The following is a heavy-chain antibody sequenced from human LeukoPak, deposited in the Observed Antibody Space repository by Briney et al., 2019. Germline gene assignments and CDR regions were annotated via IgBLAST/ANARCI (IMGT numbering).Heavy chain of an antibody. Sequence: PSETLSLTCTVSGDSISAYYWSWIRQPPGKGLEWIGYIFTSGTTNYNPSLKSRVTISVDTSKNQFSLKLSSVTAADTAVYYCARGQWLDPSYFDYWGQGTLVTVSS. V-gene: IGHV4-4*09. CDR2: IFTSGTT. CDR1: GDSISAYY. CDR3: ARGQWLDPSYFDY. D-gene: IGHD6-19*01. J-gene: IGHJ4*02.